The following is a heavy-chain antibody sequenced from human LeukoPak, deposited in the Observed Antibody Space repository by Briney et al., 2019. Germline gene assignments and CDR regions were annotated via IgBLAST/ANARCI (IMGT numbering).Heavy chain of an antibody. Sequence: ASVKVSCKASGYSFTNKHMHWVRQAPGQGLEWMEIINPRGGDTNYAQKFQGRVTMTSDTSTSTVYMEMSSLRSEDTAVYYCARECCDGWYAHRGIDLDYWGQGTLVSVSS. CDR1: GYSFTNKH. CDR2: INPRGGDT. J-gene: IGHJ4*02. V-gene: IGHV1-46*01. CDR3: ARECCDGWYAHRGIDLDY. D-gene: IGHD6-19*01.